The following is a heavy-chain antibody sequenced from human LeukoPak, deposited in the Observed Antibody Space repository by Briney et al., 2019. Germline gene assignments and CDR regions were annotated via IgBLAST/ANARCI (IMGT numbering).Heavy chain of an antibody. J-gene: IGHJ4*02. V-gene: IGHV1-46*01. Sequence: ASVKVSCKASGYTFTSYYIHWVRQAPGQGLEWMGIINPSGGSTSYAQKFQGRVTMTRDTSTGTVYMELSSLRSEDTAVYYCARAVEMATTNGGVDYWGQGTLVTVSS. CDR2: INPSGGST. D-gene: IGHD5-24*01. CDR3: ARAVEMATTNGGVDY. CDR1: GYTFTSYY.